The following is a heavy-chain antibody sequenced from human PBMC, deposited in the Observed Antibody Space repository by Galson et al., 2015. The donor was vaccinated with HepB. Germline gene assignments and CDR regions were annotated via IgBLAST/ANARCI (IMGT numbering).Heavy chain of an antibody. D-gene: IGHD3-3*01. CDR1: GFTFGDYA. CDR2: ISYDGSNK. Sequence: SLRLSCAASGFTFGDYAMHWVRQAPGKGLEWVAVISYDGSNKYYADSVKGRFTISRDNSENTLYLQMNSLRAEDTAVYYCARDRSPRAYYDFWSGYSPRLGFDYWGQGTLVTVSS. J-gene: IGHJ4*02. CDR3: ARDRSPRAYYDFWSGYSPRLGFDY. V-gene: IGHV3-30-3*01.